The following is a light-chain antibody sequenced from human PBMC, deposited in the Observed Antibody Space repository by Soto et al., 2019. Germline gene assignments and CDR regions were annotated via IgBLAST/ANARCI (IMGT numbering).Light chain of an antibody. J-gene: IGKJ1*01. CDR3: QQYNNWPRT. V-gene: IGKV3-15*01. CDR1: QNVRGY. Sequence: EILLTQSPVTLSLSQGERATLSCRASQNVRGYLAWYQQKPGQAPRLLIYGASFRATGVPARFSGSGFGTEFTLTISSLQSEDFGVYYCQQYNNWPRTFGQGTKVDIK. CDR2: GAS.